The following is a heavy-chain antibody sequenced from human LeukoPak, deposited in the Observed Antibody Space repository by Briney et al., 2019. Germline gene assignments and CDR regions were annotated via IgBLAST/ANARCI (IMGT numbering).Heavy chain of an antibody. CDR1: GFTFSSYW. D-gene: IGHD3-3*01. Sequence: GGSLRLSCVASGLTSGFTFSSYWMSWVRQAPGKGLEWVANIKQDGSEKYYVDSVKGRFTISRDNAKNSLYLQMNSLRAEDTAVYYCARERVARDYYYYYYMDVWGKGTTVTVSS. CDR3: ARERVARDYYYYYYMDV. J-gene: IGHJ6*03. CDR2: IKQDGSEK. V-gene: IGHV3-7*01.